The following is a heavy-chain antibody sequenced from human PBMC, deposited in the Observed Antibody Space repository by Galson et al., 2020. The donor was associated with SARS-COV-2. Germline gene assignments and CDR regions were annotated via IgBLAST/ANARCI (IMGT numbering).Heavy chain of an antibody. D-gene: IGHD2-15*01. CDR1: GFTFSSSA. CDR2: ISGGGTST. J-gene: IGHJ4*02. Sequence: GGSLRLSCAASGFTFSSSAMSWVRQAPGKGLEWVSAISGGGTSTYYADSVKGRFTISRDNSKNTLYLQMSYLRAEDTALYYCAKGDAIVVVVAASDYWGLGALVTVSS. CDR3: AKGDAIVVVVAASDY. V-gene: IGHV3-23*01.